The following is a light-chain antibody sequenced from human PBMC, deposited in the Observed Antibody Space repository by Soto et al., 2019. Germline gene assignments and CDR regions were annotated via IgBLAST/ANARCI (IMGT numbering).Light chain of an antibody. V-gene: IGLV2-14*02. CDR3: SSYTSSSTWV. CDR1: SSDVGSYNL. Sequence: QSVLTQPASVSGSPEQSITISCTGTSSDVGSYNLVSWYQQHPGKAPKVMIYEATKRPSGVSNRFSGSKSGNTASLTISGLQAEDEADYYCSSYTSSSTWVFGGGTKLTVL. J-gene: IGLJ3*02. CDR2: EAT.